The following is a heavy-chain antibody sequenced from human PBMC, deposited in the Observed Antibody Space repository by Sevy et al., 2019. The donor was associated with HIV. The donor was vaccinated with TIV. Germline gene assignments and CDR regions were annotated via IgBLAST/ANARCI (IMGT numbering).Heavy chain of an antibody. CDR3: AKDGRYSDSSCYFKWGDNAFDI. V-gene: IGHV3-23*01. D-gene: IGHD3-22*01. J-gene: IGHJ3*02. CDR1: GFTFSSYA. Sequence: GGSLRLSCAASGFTFSSYAMSWVRQAPGKGLEWVSAISGGGGSTYYADSVKGRFTISRDNSKNTLYLQMNSLRAEDTAVYYYAKDGRYSDSSCYFKWGDNAFDIWGQGTMVTVSS. CDR2: ISGGGGST.